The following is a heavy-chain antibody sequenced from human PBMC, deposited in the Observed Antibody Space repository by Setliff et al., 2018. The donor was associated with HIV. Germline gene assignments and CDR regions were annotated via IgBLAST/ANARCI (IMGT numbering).Heavy chain of an antibody. D-gene: IGHD2-2*01. CDR1: GGSVGSGSYY. J-gene: IGHJ4*02. Sequence: SETLSLTCTVSGGSVGSGSYYWSWIRQPPGKGLEYIGYIYYTWSTTYNPSLKSRVSMSIDTSKNQFSLRLTSVTAADTAVYYCARLSTTSRDFDSWGQGTLVTVSS. CDR3: ARLSTTSRDFDS. V-gene: IGHV4-61*01. CDR2: IYYTWST.